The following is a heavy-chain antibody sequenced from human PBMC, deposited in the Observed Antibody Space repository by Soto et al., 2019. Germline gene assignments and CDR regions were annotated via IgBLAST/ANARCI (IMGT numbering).Heavy chain of an antibody. CDR2: IYHSGST. CDR1: GYSISSGYS. D-gene: IGHD3-22*01. CDR3: AGYDSGTSFDY. V-gene: IGHV4-38-2*01. J-gene: IGHJ4*02. Sequence: SETLSLTCAVSGYSISSGYSWGWIRQPPGKGLEWVGSIYHSGSTYYNPSRKSRVTISVDTSNNQSALKLSSVTAADTAVYYSAGYDSGTSFDYWGQGTLVTVSS.